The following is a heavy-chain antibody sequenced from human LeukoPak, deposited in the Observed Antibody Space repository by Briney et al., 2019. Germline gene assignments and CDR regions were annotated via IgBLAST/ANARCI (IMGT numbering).Heavy chain of an antibody. CDR1: GFTFSSYG. CDR2: MSYDGSNK. V-gene: IGHV3-30*19. CDR3: AREKEAPFDY. J-gene: IGHJ4*02. Sequence: PGGSLTLSCAASGFTFSSYGMHWVRQAPGKGLEWVAVMSYDGSNKYYADSVKGRFTISRDNSKNTLYLQMNSLRAEDTAVYYCAREKEAPFDYWGQGTLVTVSS.